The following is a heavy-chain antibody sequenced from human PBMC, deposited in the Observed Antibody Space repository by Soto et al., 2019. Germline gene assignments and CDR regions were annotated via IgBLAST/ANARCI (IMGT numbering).Heavy chain of an antibody. Sequence: GGSLRLSCTAFGFTFSSYGMHWVRQAPGKGLEWVAFISYDGSNKYYADSVKARFTISRDNSKNTLYLQVNSLRVEDTAVYYCAKDYYDRSGFYSYGMDVWGQGTTVTVSS. CDR1: GFTFSSYG. CDR2: ISYDGSNK. D-gene: IGHD3-22*01. CDR3: AKDYYDRSGFYSYGMDV. V-gene: IGHV3-30*18. J-gene: IGHJ6*02.